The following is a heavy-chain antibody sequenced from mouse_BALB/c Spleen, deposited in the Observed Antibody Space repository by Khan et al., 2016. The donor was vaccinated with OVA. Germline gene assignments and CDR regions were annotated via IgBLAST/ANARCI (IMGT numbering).Heavy chain of an antibody. CDR3: VRGRAYYRNDGWFAY. D-gene: IGHD2-14*01. Sequence: QVQLQQSGAELARPGASEKMSCKASGYTFTSYTIHWIKLRPGQGLEWIGYINPSNGYTNYNQKFKEKAKLTADKSSTTAYMELRRLPSDDSAVYNCVRGRAYYRNDGWFAYWGQGTLVSFSA. CDR1: GYTFTSYT. J-gene: IGHJ3*01. CDR2: INPSNGYT. V-gene: IGHV1-4*01.